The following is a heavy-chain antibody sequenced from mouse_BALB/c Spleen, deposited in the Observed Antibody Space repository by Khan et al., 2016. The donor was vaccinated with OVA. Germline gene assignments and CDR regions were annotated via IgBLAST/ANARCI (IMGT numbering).Heavy chain of an antibody. CDR2: IGYSGST. CDR3: ASGRLLLRYPDYIDY. J-gene: IGHJ2*01. CDR1: GYSITSDYA. D-gene: IGHD1-1*01. Sequence: EVQLQESGPGLLKPSQSLSLTCTVTGYSITSDYAWNWIRPFPGNKLEWMAYIGYSGSTTYNQSVISRNSITRDTSQNQCFLQLNSVTTEDTATYHCASGRLLLRYPDYIDYWGQGTTLTVSS. V-gene: IGHV3-2*02.